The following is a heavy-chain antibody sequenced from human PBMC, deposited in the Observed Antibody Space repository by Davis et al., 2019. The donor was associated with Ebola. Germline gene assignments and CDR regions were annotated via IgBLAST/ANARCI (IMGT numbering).Heavy chain of an antibody. V-gene: IGHV7-4-1*02. Sequence: ASVKVSCKAVGDTLTSYAMTWVRQAPGQGLEWMGWINTNTGNPTYAQGFTGRFVFSLDTSVSTAYLQVSSLKAEDTAVYYCARGGYNAYWGQGTLVTVSS. CDR2: INTNTGNP. J-gene: IGHJ4*02. CDR3: ARGGYNAY. D-gene: IGHD5-24*01. CDR1: GDTLTSYA.